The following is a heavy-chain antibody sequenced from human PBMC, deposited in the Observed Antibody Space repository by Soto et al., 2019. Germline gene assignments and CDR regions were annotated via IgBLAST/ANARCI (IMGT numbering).Heavy chain of an antibody. CDR2: IYYSGST. Sequence: QVQLQESGPGLVKPSQTLSLTCTVSGGSISSGGYYWSWIRQHPGKGLEWIGYIYYSGSTYYNPSLKSRVTISVDTSKNQFSLKLSSVTAADTAVYYCAGDIVLVPAAPWSSGLFRYWGQGTLVTVSS. J-gene: IGHJ4*02. V-gene: IGHV4-31*03. CDR1: GGSISSGGYY. CDR3: AGDIVLVPAAPWSSGLFRY. D-gene: IGHD2-2*01.